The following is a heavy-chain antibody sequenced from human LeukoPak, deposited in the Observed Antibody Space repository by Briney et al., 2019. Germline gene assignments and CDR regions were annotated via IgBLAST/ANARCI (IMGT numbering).Heavy chain of an antibody. CDR1: GFTFSSYA. V-gene: IGHV3-23*01. Sequence: GGSLRLSCAASGFTFSSYAVSWVRQAPGEGLEWVSAIGGSGGTTYYADSVKGRFTIPRDNSKNTLYLQMNSLRAEDTAVYYCAKRDSSGYYYFDYWGQGTLVTVSS. J-gene: IGHJ4*02. D-gene: IGHD3-22*01. CDR2: IGGSGGTT. CDR3: AKRDSSGYYYFDY.